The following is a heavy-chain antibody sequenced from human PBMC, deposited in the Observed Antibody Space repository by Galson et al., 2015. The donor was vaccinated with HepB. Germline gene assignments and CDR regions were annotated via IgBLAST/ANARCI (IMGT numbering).Heavy chain of an antibody. J-gene: IGHJ4*02. CDR1: GFTSSSYS. D-gene: IGHD2-15*01. V-gene: IGHV3-48*01. CDR3: ARDKYCSGGSCYSEGGRKPQDY. CDR2: ISSSSSTI. Sequence: SLRLSCAASGFTSSSYSMNWVRQAPGKGLEWVSYISSSSSTIYYADSVKGRFTISRDNAKNSLYLQMNSLRAEDTAVYYCARDKYCSGGSCYSEGGRKPQDYWGQGTLVTVSS.